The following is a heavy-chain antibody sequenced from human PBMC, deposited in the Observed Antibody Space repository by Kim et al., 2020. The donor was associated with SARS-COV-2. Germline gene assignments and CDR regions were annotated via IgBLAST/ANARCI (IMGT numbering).Heavy chain of an antibody. Sequence: YSGGSTYYADSLKGRFTISRDSSKNTLYLQMNSLGVEDTAVYYCANSAADWGQGTLVTVSS. V-gene: IGHV3-53*01. CDR2: YSGGST. CDR3: ANSAAD. J-gene: IGHJ4*02. D-gene: IGHD2-15*01.